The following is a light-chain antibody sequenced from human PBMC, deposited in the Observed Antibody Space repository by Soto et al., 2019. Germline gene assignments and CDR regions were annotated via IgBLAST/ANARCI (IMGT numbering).Light chain of an antibody. J-gene: IGLJ2*01. CDR1: NSDVGKYNA. CDR2: EVN. Sequence: QSALTQPASVSGSPGQSITISCTGTNSDVGKYNAVSWYQQHPGKAPKFIIYEVNKRPSGVSDRFSGSKSDNTASLTLSGLQAEDEADYYCCSYTSSGSVVFGGGNKLTVL. CDR3: CSYTSSGSVV. V-gene: IGLV2-23*02.